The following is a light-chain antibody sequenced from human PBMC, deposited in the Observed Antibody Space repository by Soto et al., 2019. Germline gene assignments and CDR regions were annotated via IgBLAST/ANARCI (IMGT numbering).Light chain of an antibody. CDR2: GAS. CDR3: QQHGNSPWT. CDR1: QSFSNTY. J-gene: IGKJ1*01. Sequence: EIVLTQSPDTLSLSPGDRATLSCRASQSFSNTYLAWYQQKPGQAPMLLIFGASSRATGVPGRFSGSGSGTDFTLTINRLEPEDFAVYYCQQHGNSPWTFGQGTRVEI. V-gene: IGKV3-20*01.